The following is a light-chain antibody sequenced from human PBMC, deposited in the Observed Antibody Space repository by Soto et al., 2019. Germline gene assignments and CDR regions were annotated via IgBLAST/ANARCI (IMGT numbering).Light chain of an antibody. Sequence: SVLTQPPSASGSPGQSVTISCTGTSSDVGGYNYVSWYQQHPGKAPKLMIYEVSKRPSGVPDRFSGSKSGNTASLTVSGLQAEDEADYYCSSYAGSINPFVFGTGTKVTVL. CDR3: SSYAGSINPFV. V-gene: IGLV2-8*01. J-gene: IGLJ1*01. CDR1: SSDVGGYNY. CDR2: EVS.